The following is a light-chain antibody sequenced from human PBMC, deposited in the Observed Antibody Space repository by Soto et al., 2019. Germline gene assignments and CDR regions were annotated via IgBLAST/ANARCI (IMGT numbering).Light chain of an antibody. Sequence: EIVLTQSPCTLSASPGERVTLSCRASQSVSSSSLAWYQQNPGQAPRLLIYAASSRATGIPDMYSGSGSGTDFTLTISRLEPEDLAVYSCQQHDTSPPTFGQGTKVDI. V-gene: IGKV3-20*01. CDR1: QSVSSSS. J-gene: IGKJ1*01. CDR2: AAS. CDR3: QQHDTSPPT.